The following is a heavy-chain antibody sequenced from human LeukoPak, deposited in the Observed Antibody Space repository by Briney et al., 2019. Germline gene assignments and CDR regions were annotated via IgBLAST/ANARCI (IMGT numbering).Heavy chain of an antibody. CDR3: ARGLLAEDYVSYYYMDV. D-gene: IGHD4-17*01. CDR2: IKQDGSEK. J-gene: IGHJ6*03. CDR1: GFTFSSYW. V-gene: IGHV3-7*01. Sequence: PGGSLRLSCAASGFTFSSYWMSWVRQAPGKGLEWVANIKQDGSEKYYVDSVKGRLTISRDNAKNSLYLQMNSLRAEDTAVYYCARGLLAEDYVSYYYMDVWGKGTTVTISS.